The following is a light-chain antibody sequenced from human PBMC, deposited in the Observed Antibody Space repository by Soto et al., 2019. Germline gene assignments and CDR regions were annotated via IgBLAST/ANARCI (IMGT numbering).Light chain of an antibody. CDR3: QQHGNSPWT. V-gene: IGKV3-20*01. CDR1: QSISSSF. Sequence: EIVLTQSPGTLSLSPGERATLSCRASQSISSSFLAWYQQKPGQAPRLLIYGASRRATGIPDRFSGSGSETDFTLSISRLEPEDFAVYFCQQHGNSPWTFGQGTKVEIK. J-gene: IGKJ1*01. CDR2: GAS.